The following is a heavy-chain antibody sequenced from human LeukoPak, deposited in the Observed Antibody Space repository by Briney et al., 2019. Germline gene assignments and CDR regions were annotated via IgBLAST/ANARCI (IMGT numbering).Heavy chain of an antibody. CDR2: IYYSGST. CDR1: GGSISSSSYY. V-gene: IGHV4-39*07. Sequence: SETLSLTCTVSGGSISSSSYYWGWIRQPPGKGLEWIGSIYYSGSTYYNPSLKSRVTISVDTSKNQFSLKLSSVTAADTAVYYCARDGWFGELSHYAFDIWGQGTMVTVSS. J-gene: IGHJ3*02. D-gene: IGHD3-10*01. CDR3: ARDGWFGELSHYAFDI.